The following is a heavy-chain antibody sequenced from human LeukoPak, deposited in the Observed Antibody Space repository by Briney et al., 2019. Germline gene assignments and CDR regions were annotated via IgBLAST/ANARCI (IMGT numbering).Heavy chain of an antibody. Sequence: GGSLRLSCAASGCTFSTYSMNWVRQAPGKGLEWVSYISSSSGTIYYADSVKGRFTISRDNAKNSLYLQMNSLRAEDTAVYYCARRSEFGVLYYMDVWGKGTTVTVSS. CDR1: GCTFSTYS. D-gene: IGHD3-16*01. V-gene: IGHV3-48*01. J-gene: IGHJ6*03. CDR2: ISSSSGTI. CDR3: ARRSEFGVLYYMDV.